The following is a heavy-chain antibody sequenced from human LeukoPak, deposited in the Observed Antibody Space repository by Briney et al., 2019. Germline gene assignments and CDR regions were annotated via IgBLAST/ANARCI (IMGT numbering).Heavy chain of an antibody. V-gene: IGHV4-39*07. CDR2: IYSGST. CDR3: ASRKLGNDY. D-gene: IGHD7-27*01. Sequence: SETLSLTCAVSGGSISSNSYYWGWIRQPPGKGLEWIGSIYSGSTYYNPSLKSRVTISADTSKNQFSLNLSSVTAADTAVYYCASRKLGNDYWGQGTLVTVSS. CDR1: GGSISSNSYY. J-gene: IGHJ4*02.